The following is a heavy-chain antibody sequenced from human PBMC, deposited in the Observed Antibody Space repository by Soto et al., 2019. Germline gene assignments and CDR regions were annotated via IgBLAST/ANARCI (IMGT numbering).Heavy chain of an antibody. V-gene: IGHV3-23*01. D-gene: IGHD3-10*01. CDR2: VGGGGDNI. CDR3: AKLDSGSGRSPPLINY. CDR1: GFTFSSYS. J-gene: IGHJ4*02. Sequence: QLLESGGGLVQPGGSLRLSCAASGFTFSSYSMNWVRQAPGKGLQWVATVGGGGDNIFYADSVKGRFTISRDDSQNMVFLQMNSLRPEDTAVYFCAKLDSGSGRSPPLINYWGQGTLVTVSS.